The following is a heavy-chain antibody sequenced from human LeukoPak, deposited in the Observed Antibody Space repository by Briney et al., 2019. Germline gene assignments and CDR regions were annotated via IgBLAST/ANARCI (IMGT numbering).Heavy chain of an antibody. Sequence: PGGSLRLSCAASGFTFSSYWMSWVRQAPGKGLEWVANIKQDGSEKYYVDSVKGRFTISRDNAKNSLYLQMNSLRAEDTALYYCARVVDFWSGYYQWWAFDIWGQGTMVTVSS. D-gene: IGHD3-3*01. CDR2: IKQDGSEK. J-gene: IGHJ3*02. CDR3: ARVVDFWSGYYQWWAFDI. CDR1: GFTFSSYW. V-gene: IGHV3-7*03.